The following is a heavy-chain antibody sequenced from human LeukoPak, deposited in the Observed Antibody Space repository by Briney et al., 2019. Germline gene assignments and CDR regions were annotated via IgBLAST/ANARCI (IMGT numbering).Heavy chain of an antibody. CDR3: ARESYYDSSGYPTLGY. D-gene: IGHD3-22*01. Sequence: GGSLRLSCAASGFTVSNNYMSWVRQAPGMGLEWVSVIYSGGSTYYADSVKGRFTISRDNSKNTLYLQMNSLTAADTAVYYCARESYYDSSGYPTLGYWGQGTLVTVSS. CDR1: GFTVSNNY. V-gene: IGHV3-66*01. CDR2: IYSGGST. J-gene: IGHJ4*02.